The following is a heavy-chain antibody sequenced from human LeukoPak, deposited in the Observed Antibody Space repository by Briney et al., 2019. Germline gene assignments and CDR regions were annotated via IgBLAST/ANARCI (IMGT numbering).Heavy chain of an antibody. D-gene: IGHD3/OR15-3a*01. Sequence: RPWGSLRLSCAASGFTSSSYSMNWVRQAPGKGLEWVSYISSSSSTIYYADSVKGRFTISRDNAKNSLYLQMNSLRADDTAVYYCARAVSGLFDYWGQGTLVTVSS. V-gene: IGHV3-48*04. CDR3: ARAVSGLFDY. J-gene: IGHJ4*02. CDR2: ISSSSSTI. CDR1: GFTSSSYS.